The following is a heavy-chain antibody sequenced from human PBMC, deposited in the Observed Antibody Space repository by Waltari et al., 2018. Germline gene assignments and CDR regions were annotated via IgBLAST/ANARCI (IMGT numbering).Heavy chain of an antibody. CDR3: ARSVTGVDYFDY. Sequence: QVQLQESGPGLVKPSETLSLTCTVSGGSISSYYWSWIRQPPGKGLEWIGYIYYRGITNYNPSLKSRVTISVDTSKNQFSLKLSSVTAADTAVYYCARSVTGVDYFDYWGQGTLVTVSS. CDR2: IYYRGIT. CDR1: GGSISSYY. D-gene: IGHD7-27*01. J-gene: IGHJ4*02. V-gene: IGHV4-59*01.